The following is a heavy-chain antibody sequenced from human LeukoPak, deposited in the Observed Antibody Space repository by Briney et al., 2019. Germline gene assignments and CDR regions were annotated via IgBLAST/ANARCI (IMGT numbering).Heavy chain of an antibody. CDR3: ARDAYLESTDYWGYFDY. Sequence: GGSLRLSCAASGFTFSSYSMNWVRQAPGKGLEWVSYISSTSRTMYYADSVKGRFTISRDNANNALYLQMNSLRAEDTAVYYCARDAYLESTDYWGYFDYWGQGTLVSVSS. V-gene: IGHV3-48*04. CDR1: GFTFSSYS. J-gene: IGHJ4*02. CDR2: ISSTSRTM. D-gene: IGHD3-22*01.